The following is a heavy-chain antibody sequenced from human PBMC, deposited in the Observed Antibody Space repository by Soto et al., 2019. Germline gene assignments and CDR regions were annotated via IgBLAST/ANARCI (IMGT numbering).Heavy chain of an antibody. CDR3: ARGRLSVDAFDI. CDR1: GFTFSSYS. J-gene: IGHJ3*02. CDR2: ISSSSSYI. Sequence: EVQLVESGGGLVKPGGSLRLSCAASGFTFSSYSMNWVRQAPGKGLEWVTAISSSSSYIYYADSVKGRFTISRDNANNSLYLQMNSLRAEDTAVYYCARGRLSVDAFDIWGQGTMVTVSS. D-gene: IGHD6-25*01. V-gene: IGHV3-21*01.